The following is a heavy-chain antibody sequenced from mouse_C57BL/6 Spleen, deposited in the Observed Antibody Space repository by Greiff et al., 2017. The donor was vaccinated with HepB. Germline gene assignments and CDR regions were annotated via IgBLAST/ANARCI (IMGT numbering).Heavy chain of an antibody. CDR3: ASSGGTTGAWFAY. CDR1: GFSLTSYG. CDR2: IWGVGST. D-gene: IGHD2-12*01. Sequence: QVQLQQSGPGLVAPSGFSLTSYGVDWVRQSPGKGLEWLGVIWGVGSTNYNSALKSRLSISKDNSKSQVFLKMNSLQTDDTAMYYCASSGGTTGAWFAYWGQGTLVTVSA. J-gene: IGHJ3*01. V-gene: IGHV2-6*01.